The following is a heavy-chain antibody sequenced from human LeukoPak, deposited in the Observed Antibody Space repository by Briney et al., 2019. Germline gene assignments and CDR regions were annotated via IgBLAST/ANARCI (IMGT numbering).Heavy chain of an antibody. D-gene: IGHD3-22*01. CDR3: TTVGQSGYYDTSGYYYFDY. CDR2: IKRKTDGGTT. V-gene: IGHV3-15*01. CDR1: GFTFSNAW. Sequence: GGSLRLSCAASGFTFSNAWMSWVRQAPGKGLEWVGRIKRKTDGGTTDYAAPVKGRFSISRDDSKNTLYLQMNSLKTDDTDVYYCTTVGQSGYYDTSGYYYFDYWGQGTLVTVSS. J-gene: IGHJ4*02.